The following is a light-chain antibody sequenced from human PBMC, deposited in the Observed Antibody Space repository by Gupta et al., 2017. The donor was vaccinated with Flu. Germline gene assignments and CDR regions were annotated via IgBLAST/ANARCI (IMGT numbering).Light chain of an antibody. CDR3: QQTDITPRT. CDR2: AAS. V-gene: IGKV1-39*01. Sequence: DIQMTQSPSSLSASVGDRVTIACRASQSIASYLCWYQQKPGKAPKLLIYAASTLQTGVPSRFSGSGSGTDFTLTISRLQPEDFATYYCQQTDITPRTFGQGTKVEIK. CDR1: QSIASY. J-gene: IGKJ1*01.